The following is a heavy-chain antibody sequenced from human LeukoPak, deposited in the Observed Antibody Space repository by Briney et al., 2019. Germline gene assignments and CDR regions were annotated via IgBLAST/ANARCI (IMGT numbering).Heavy chain of an antibody. CDR3: ARGDDSSGNFDY. D-gene: IGHD3-22*01. CDR2: IYYSGNT. J-gene: IGHJ4*02. CDR1: GGSISSGDYY. Sequence: PSETLSLTCTVSGGSISSGDYYWSWIRQPPGKGLEWIGYIYYSGNTYYNPSLKSRVTISVDTSKNQFSLKLSSVTAADTAVYYCARGDDSSGNFDYLGQGTLVTVSS. V-gene: IGHV4-30-4*08.